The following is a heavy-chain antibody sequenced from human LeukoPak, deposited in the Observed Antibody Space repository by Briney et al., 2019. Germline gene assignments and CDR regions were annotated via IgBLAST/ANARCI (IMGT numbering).Heavy chain of an antibody. CDR2: ISGSGGST. V-gene: IGHV3-23*01. CDR3: ARDLPGRVGATTHAFDI. CDR1: GFTFSSYA. D-gene: IGHD1-26*01. Sequence: GGSLRLSCAASGFTFSSYAMSWVRQAPGKGLEWVSAISGSGGSTYYADSVKGRFTISRDNSKNTLHLQMNSLRAEDTAVYYCARDLPGRVGATTHAFDIWGQGTMVTVSS. J-gene: IGHJ3*02.